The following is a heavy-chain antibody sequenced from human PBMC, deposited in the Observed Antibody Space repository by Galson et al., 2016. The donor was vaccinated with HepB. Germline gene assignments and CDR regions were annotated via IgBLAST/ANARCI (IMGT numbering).Heavy chain of an antibody. D-gene: IGHD3-10*01. CDR1: GYTFNTRA. V-gene: IGHV1-18*04. CDR3: FRGAPSDFFDL. CDR2: ISTYNGNT. Sequence: SVKVSCKASGYTFNTRAISWVRQAPGQGLEWMGWISTYNGNTNYAQKFQGRITLTTDTSTSTAYMELTSLRSDDTAVYYCFRGAPSDFFDLWGQGTLVTVST. J-gene: IGHJ4*02.